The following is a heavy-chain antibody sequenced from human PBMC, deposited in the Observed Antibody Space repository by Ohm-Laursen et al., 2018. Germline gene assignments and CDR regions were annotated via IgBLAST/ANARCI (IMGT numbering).Heavy chain of an antibody. D-gene: IGHD3-22*01. CDR3: ARVSSGYYVFDY. CDR1: GFTFSSYS. J-gene: IGHJ4*02. CDR2: ISSSSSTI. Sequence: GSLRLFCSASGFTFSSYSMNWVRQAPGKGLEWVSYISSSSSTIYYADSVKGRFTISRDNAKNSLYLQMNSLRAEDTAVYYCARVSSGYYVFDYWGQGTLVTVSS. V-gene: IGHV3-48*01.